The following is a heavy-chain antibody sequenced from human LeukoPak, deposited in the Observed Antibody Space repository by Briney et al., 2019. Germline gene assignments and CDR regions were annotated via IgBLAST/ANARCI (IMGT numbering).Heavy chain of an antibody. CDR1: GFTFSSYE. J-gene: IGHJ4*02. Sequence: GGSLRLSCAASGFTFSSYEMNWVRQAPGKGLEWVSYISSSSNTIYYADSVKGRFTISRDNAKNSLYLQMNSLRAEDTAVYYCARGDCSGGSCYLSLTTIDYWGQGTLVTVSS. D-gene: IGHD2-15*01. CDR3: ARGDCSGGSCYLSLTTIDY. V-gene: IGHV3-48*01. CDR2: ISSSSNTI.